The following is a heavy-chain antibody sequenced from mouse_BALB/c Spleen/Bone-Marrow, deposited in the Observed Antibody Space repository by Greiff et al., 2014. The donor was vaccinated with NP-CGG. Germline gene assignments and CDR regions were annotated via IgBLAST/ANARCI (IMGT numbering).Heavy chain of an antibody. D-gene: IGHD2-4*01. CDR3: AGYYYDVGYFDH. Sequence: VQLQQSGPGLVKPSQSLSLTCTVTGYSITSDYAWNWIRQFPGNKLEWMGYISYSGSTSYNPSLKSRISITRDTSKNQFFLQLNSGTSEDTATYFCAGYYYDVGYFDHRGQGTTLTGSS. CDR2: ISYSGST. V-gene: IGHV3-2*02. CDR1: GYSITSDYA. J-gene: IGHJ2*01.